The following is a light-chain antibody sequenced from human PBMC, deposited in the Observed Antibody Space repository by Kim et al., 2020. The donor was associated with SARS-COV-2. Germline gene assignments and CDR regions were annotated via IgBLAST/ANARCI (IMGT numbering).Light chain of an antibody. V-gene: IGKV1-12*01. Sequence: AAVGDRVTITCRARQDIRGSLDWYQQKPGKAPKLLIYAAFSLQSGVPSRFSGSGSGTDFTLAISSLQPGEFATYYCQQAKNFPWTFGQGTKVEIK. CDR1: QDIRGS. CDR2: AAF. CDR3: QQAKNFPWT. J-gene: IGKJ1*01.